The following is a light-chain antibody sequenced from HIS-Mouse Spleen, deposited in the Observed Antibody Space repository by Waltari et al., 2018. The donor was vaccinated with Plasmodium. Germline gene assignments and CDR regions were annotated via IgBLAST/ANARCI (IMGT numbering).Light chain of an antibody. CDR2: GKN. V-gene: IGLV3-19*01. J-gene: IGLJ3*02. CDR1: SLRSHY. Sequence: SSELTQDPAVSVALGQTVRITCQGDSLRSHYESLYQQKPGQAPVLVTYGKNTRPPGIPDRFAGSSSGNTASLTITGAQAEDEADYYCNSRDSSGNHQVFGGGTKLTVL. CDR3: NSRDSSGNHQV.